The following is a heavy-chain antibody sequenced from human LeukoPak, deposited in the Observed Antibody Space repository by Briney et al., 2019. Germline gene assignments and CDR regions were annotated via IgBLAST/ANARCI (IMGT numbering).Heavy chain of an antibody. D-gene: IGHD2-2*01. V-gene: IGHV4-31*03. Sequence: SETLSLTCTVSGGSISSGGYYWSWIRQRPGKGLEWIGYIYYSGSTYYNPSLKSRVTISVDTSKNQFSLKLSSVTAADTAVYYCARTLYCSSTSCYEGGFDYWGQGTLVTVPS. CDR3: ARTLYCSSTSCYEGGFDY. J-gene: IGHJ4*02. CDR1: GGSISSGGYY. CDR2: IYYSGST.